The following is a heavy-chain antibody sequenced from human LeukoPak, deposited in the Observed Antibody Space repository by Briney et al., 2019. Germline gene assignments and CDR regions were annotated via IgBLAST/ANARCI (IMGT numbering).Heavy chain of an antibody. CDR3: ARGGTFVSDY. V-gene: IGHV3-7*01. J-gene: IGHJ4*02. D-gene: IGHD1-1*01. Sequence: GGSLRLSCAASGFTFSTFWMSWVRQAPGKGLEWVANIKEDGSEKYYVDSMKGRFTVTRDNAKNSLYLQMDSLRAEDTAVYYCARGGTFVSDYWGQGTLVTVSS. CDR1: GFTFSTFW. CDR2: IKEDGSEK.